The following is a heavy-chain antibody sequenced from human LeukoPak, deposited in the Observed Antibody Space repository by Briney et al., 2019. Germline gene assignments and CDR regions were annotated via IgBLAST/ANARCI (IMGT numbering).Heavy chain of an antibody. J-gene: IGHJ4*02. CDR2: IKQDGSEK. V-gene: IGHV3-7*01. D-gene: IGHD3-3*01. CDR3: ARDFKFHDFWSGYYTAYYFDY. CDR1: GFTFSSYW. Sequence: GGSLRLSCAATGFTFSSYWMSWVRQAPGKGLEWVANIKQDGSEKYYVDSVKGRFTISRDNAKNSLYLQMNSLRAEDTAVYYCARDFKFHDFWSGYYTAYYFDYWGQGTLVTVSS.